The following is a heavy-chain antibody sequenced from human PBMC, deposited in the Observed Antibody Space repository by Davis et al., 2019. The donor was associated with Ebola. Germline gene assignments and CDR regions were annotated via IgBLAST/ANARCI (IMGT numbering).Heavy chain of an antibody. D-gene: IGHD3-3*01. J-gene: IGHJ6*03. V-gene: IGHV3-48*04. CDR2: ISSSSSTI. Sequence: GESLKISCAASGFTFSSYSMNWVRQAPGKGLEWVSYISSSSSTIYYADSVKGRFTISRDNAKNSLYLQMNSLRAEDTAVYYCARGGITIFGVVIIAYYMDVWGKGTTVTVSS. CDR3: ARGGITIFGVVIIAYYMDV. CDR1: GFTFSSYS.